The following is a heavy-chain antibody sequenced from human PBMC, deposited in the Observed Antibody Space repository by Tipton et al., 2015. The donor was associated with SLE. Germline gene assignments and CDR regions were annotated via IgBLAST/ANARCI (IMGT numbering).Heavy chain of an antibody. CDR3: ARVVLGELSTFDY. CDR2: ISSSSSYI. Sequence: SLRLSCAASGFTFSSYSMNLVRQAPGKGLEWVSSISSSSSYIYYADSVKGRFTISRDNAKNSLYLQMNSLRAEDTAVYYCARVVLGELSTFDYWGQGTLVTVSS. D-gene: IGHD3-16*02. J-gene: IGHJ4*02. V-gene: IGHV3-21*03. CDR1: GFTFSSYS.